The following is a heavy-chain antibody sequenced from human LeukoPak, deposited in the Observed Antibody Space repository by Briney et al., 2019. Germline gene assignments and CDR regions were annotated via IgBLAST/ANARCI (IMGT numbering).Heavy chain of an antibody. CDR2: INHSGST. V-gene: IGHV4-34*01. J-gene: IGHJ6*03. CDR3: ARAHRHAYYYYYMDV. Sequence: SETLSLTCAVYGGSFSGYYWSWIRQPPGKGLEWIGEINHSGSTNYNPSLKSRVTISVDTSKNQFSLKLSSVTAADTAVYYCARAHRHAYYYYYMDVWGKGTTVTVSS. CDR1: GGSFSGYY.